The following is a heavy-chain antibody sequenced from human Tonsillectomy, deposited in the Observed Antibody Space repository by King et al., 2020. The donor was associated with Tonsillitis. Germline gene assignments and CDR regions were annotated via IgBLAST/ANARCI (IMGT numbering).Heavy chain of an antibody. CDR3: TTDSSGLVVPAAD. D-gene: IGHD2-2*01. CDR1: GFSFSNAW. CDR2: IKSKTDGGTT. V-gene: IGHV3-15*01. Sequence: QLVQSGGGLVKPGGSLRLSCAASGFSFSNAWMSWVRQAPGKGLEWVGRIKSKTDGGTTDYAAPVKGRVIISRDDSKNTLYLQMNSLKTEDTAVYYCTTDSSGLVVPAADWGQGTLVTVSS. J-gene: IGHJ4*02.